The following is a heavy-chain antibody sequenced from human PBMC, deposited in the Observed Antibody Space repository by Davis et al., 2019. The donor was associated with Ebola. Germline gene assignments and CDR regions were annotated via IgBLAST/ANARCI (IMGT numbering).Heavy chain of an antibody. D-gene: IGHD3-10*01. V-gene: IGHV1-8*01. J-gene: IGHJ4*02. CDR2: MDPNSGYA. CDR1: GYTFTSYH. Sequence: AASVKVSYKASGYTFTSYHLNWVRQAAGQGLEWMGWMDPNSGYARYVQKFQGRVTMTRDTSIDTAYLELNNLRSDDTAVYYCTRGPTGVIDYWGQGSLVTVSS. CDR3: TRGPTGVIDY.